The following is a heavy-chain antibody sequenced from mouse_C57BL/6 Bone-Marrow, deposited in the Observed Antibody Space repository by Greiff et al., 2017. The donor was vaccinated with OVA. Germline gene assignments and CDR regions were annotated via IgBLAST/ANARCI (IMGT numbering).Heavy chain of an antibody. D-gene: IGHD2-5*01. CDR2: IDPETGGT. CDR1: GYTFIDYE. Sequence: QVQLKESGAELVRPGASVTLSCKASGYTFIDYEMHWVKRTPVHGLEWIGAIDPETGGTAYNQKFKGKAILTADKSSSTAYMELRSLTSEDSAVYYCTRGYSNYYAMDYWGQGTSVTVSS. CDR3: TRGYSNYYAMDY. J-gene: IGHJ4*01. V-gene: IGHV1-15*01.